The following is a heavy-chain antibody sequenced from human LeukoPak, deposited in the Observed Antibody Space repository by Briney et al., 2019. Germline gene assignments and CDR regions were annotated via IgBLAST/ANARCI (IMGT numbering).Heavy chain of an antibody. CDR1: GFTFSSYA. CDR2: ISYSGGDNK. J-gene: IGHJ4*02. CDR3: ARDPTAVSNQPQYYFDF. Sequence: GGSLRLSCAASGFTFSSYAMHWVRQAPGKGLEWVAVISYSGGDNKYYADSVNGRFTISRDNSKNTLFLQMNSLRPEDTAAYYCARDPTAVSNQPQYYFDFWGQGSLVTVSS. V-gene: IGHV3-30*04. D-gene: IGHD4-17*01.